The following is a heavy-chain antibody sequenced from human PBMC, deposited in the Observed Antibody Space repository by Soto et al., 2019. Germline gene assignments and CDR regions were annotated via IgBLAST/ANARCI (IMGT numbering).Heavy chain of an antibody. CDR2: ITATGGNT. CDR1: GFTFSSYG. CDR3: AGRYCTAGICYTNYYYYMDV. Sequence: EAQLLESGGGLVQPGGSLRLSCAASGFTFSSYGMNWVRQAPGKGLEWVSSITATGGNTYYADSVEGRFTISRDNSKDTLSLQMNSLRAEDTAVYYCAGRYCTAGICYTNYYYYMDVWGKGTTVTVSS. V-gene: IGHV3-23*01. D-gene: IGHD2-8*02. J-gene: IGHJ6*03.